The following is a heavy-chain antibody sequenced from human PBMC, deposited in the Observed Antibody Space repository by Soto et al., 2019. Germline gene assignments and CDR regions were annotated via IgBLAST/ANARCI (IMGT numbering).Heavy chain of an antibody. Sequence: SVKVSCKASGGTFSSYAISWVRQAPGQGLEWMGGIIPIFGTANYAQKFQARVTITADQSTSTAYMELSSLRSEDTAVYYCASGLRYDVWSGYYPPYYYYGMDVWGRGTTVTVS. V-gene: IGHV1-69*13. CDR3: ASGLRYDVWSGYYPPYYYYGMDV. J-gene: IGHJ6*02. CDR2: IIPIFGTA. D-gene: IGHD3-3*01. CDR1: GGTFSSYA.